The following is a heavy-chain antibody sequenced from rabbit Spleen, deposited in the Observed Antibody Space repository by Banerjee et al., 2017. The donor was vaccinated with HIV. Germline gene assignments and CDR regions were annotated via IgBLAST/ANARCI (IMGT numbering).Heavy chain of an antibody. V-gene: IGHV1S47*01. CDR2: IDPVFGIT. Sequence: QEQLVESGGGLVQPGGSLKLSCKASGFDFRSYGVSWVRQAPGKGLEWIGYIDPVFGITYYANWVNGRFSISSHNAQNTLYLQLTSLTAADTATYFCARDKELDIWGYEFNLWGPGTLSPS. D-gene: IGHD3-1*01. CDR3: ARDKELDIWGYEFNL. CDR1: GFDFRSYG. J-gene: IGHJ4*01.